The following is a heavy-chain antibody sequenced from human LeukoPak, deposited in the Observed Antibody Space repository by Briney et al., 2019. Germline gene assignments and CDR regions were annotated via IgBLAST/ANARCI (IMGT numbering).Heavy chain of an antibody. V-gene: IGHV3-30-3*01. J-gene: IGHJ4*02. Sequence: GGSLRLSCAASGFTFSSYAMHWVRQAPGKGLEWVAVISYDGSNKYYADSVKGRFTISRDNSKNTLYLQMNSLRAEDTVVYYCARILLRYFDWPIGSYFDYWGQGTLVTVSS. CDR3: ARILLRYFDWPIGSYFDY. CDR2: ISYDGSNK. D-gene: IGHD3-9*01. CDR1: GFTFSSYA.